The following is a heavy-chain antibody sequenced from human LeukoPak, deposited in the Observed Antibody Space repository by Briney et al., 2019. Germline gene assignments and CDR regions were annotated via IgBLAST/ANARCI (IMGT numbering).Heavy chain of an antibody. J-gene: IGHJ4*02. CDR3: VSSVGYCSGGSCRPHFDY. Sequence: GGSLRLSCSASGFIFGSYDVHWVRQAPGKGLEYFSAISSNGDRTYYADSVKGRFTISRDNSKNTLYLQMSSLRAEDTAVYYCVSSVGYCSGGSCRPHFDYWGQGTLVTASS. D-gene: IGHD2-15*01. V-gene: IGHV3-64D*06. CDR2: ISSNGDRT. CDR1: GFIFGSYD.